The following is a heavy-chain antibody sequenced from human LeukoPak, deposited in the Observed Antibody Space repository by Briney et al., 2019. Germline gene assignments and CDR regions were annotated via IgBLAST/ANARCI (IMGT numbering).Heavy chain of an antibody. CDR2: ISSSSSYI. Sequence: PGGSLRLSCAASGFTFSSYSMNWVRQARGKGGEWVSSISSSSSYIYYADSVKGRFTISRDNAKNSLYLQMNSLRAEDTAVYYCARGESSYSSGLPDYWGQGTLVTVSS. J-gene: IGHJ4*02. CDR1: GFTFSSYS. D-gene: IGHD6-19*01. CDR3: ARGESSYSSGLPDY. V-gene: IGHV3-21*01.